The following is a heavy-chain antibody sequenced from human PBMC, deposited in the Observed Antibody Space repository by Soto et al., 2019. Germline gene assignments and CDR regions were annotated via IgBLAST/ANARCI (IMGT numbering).Heavy chain of an antibody. Sequence: QVTLKESGPVLVKPTETLTLTCTVSGFSLNSGRTAVSWIRQPPGRALEWLAHIFSNDEKSYTTSLKSRLTVSNDTPKSQVDLTMTKMDPADTATYYCARYGNRGPDCYYGMDVWGRGTTVTVSS. D-gene: IGHD3-10*01. CDR3: ARYGNRGPDCYYGMDV. V-gene: IGHV2-26*01. CDR1: GFSLNSGRTA. J-gene: IGHJ6*02. CDR2: IFSNDEK.